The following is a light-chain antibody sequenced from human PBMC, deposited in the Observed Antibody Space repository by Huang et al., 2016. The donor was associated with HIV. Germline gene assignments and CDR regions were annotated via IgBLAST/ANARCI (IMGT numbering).Light chain of an antibody. CDR3: HQRSSWT. J-gene: IGKJ1*01. Sequence: EIVLTQSPATLSLSPGERATLSYRASQSVSNYLAWYQQKPGQAPRLLIYDASNSATGIPARCSGSGSETDFTLTISSLEPEDFALYYCHQRSSWTFGQGTKVEIK. CDR2: DAS. V-gene: IGKV3-11*01. CDR1: QSVSNY.